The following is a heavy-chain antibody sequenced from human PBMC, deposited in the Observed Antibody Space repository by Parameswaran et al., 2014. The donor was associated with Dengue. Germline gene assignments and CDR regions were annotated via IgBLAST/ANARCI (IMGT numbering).Heavy chain of an antibody. CDR3: ARSVGLWFGRKSKVGVWFDP. V-gene: IGHV5-51*01. D-gene: IGHD3-10*01. Sequence: VRQMPGKGLEWMGIIYPGDSDTRYSPSFQGQVTISADKSISTAYLQWSSLKASDTAMYYCARSVGLWFGRKSKVGVWFDPWGQGTLVTVSS. J-gene: IGHJ5*02. CDR2: IYPGDSDT.